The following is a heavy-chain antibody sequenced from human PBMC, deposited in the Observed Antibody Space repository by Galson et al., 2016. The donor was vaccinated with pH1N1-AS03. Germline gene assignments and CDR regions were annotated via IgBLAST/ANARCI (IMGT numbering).Heavy chain of an antibody. CDR1: GFTFSTYG. CDR2: IRNDGSKK. V-gene: IGHV3-30*02. D-gene: IGHD3-16*01. CDR3: ATPLNIRDGSWPPFGY. Sequence: SLRLSCAASGFTFSTYGMHWARQAPGKGLDWVSFIRNDGSKKNYAYSVKGRFTISRDKSTSTLYLQMNSLRTEDTAVYYCATPLNIRDGSWPPFGYWGQGTLVTVSS. J-gene: IGHJ4*02.